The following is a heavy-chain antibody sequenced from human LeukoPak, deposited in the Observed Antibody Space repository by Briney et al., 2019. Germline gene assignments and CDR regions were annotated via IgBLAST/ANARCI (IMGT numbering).Heavy chain of an antibody. Sequence: ASVKVSCKVSGYTLTELSMHWVRQAPGKGLEWMGGFDPEDGETIYAQKFQGRVTMTEDTSTDTAYMELSSLRSEDTAVYYCATDGLSRDGYNYPSDYYYYYMDVWGKGTTVTVSS. CDR3: ATDGLSRDGYNYPSDYYYYYMDV. D-gene: IGHD5-24*01. CDR2: FDPEDGET. V-gene: IGHV1-24*01. CDR1: GYTLTELS. J-gene: IGHJ6*03.